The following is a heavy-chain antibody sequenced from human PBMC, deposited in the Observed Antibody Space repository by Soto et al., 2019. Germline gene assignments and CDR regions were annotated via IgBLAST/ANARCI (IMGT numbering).Heavy chain of an antibody. V-gene: IGHV6-1*01. Sequence: PSQTLSLTCALSGDSVSSNSAAWNWTRQSPSRGLEWLGRTYYRSKWYNDYAVSVKSRITINPDTSKNQFSLQLNSVTPEDTAVYYCASVGVIRTTVRGVIPDYGMGV. CDR2: TYYRSKWYN. J-gene: IGHJ6*01. CDR3: ASVGVIRTTVRGVIPDYGMGV. CDR1: GDSVSSNSAA. D-gene: IGHD3-10*01.